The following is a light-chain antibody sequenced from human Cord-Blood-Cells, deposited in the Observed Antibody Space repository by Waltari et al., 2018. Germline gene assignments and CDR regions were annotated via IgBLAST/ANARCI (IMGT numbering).Light chain of an antibody. J-gene: IGKJ3*01. V-gene: IGKV1-12*01. CDR1: QSISSW. Sequence: LIQPPSSVSASVGARVTITCRASQSISSWLAWYQQKPGKAPKLLIYAASSLQSGVPSRFSGSGSGTDFTLTISSLQPEDFATYYCQQANSFPFTFGPGTKVDIK. CDR2: AAS. CDR3: QQANSFPFT.